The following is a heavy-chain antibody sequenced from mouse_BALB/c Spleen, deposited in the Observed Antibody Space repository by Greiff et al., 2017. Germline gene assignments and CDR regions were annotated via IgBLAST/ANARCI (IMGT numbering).Heavy chain of an antibody. CDR1: GFSLTSYG. J-gene: IGHJ2*01. CDR2: IWSDGST. V-gene: IGHV2-6-2*01. Sequence: VKLVESGPDLVAPSQSLSITCTVSGFSLTSYGVHWVRQPPGKGLEWLVVIWSDGSTTYNSALKSRLSISKDNSKSQVFLKMNSLQTDDTAMYYCARHAYGNYEGYFDYWGQGTTLTVSS. CDR3: ARHAYGNYEGYFDY. D-gene: IGHD2-1*01.